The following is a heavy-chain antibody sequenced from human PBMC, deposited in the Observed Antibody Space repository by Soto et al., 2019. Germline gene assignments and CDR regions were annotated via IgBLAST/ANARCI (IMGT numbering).Heavy chain of an antibody. CDR1: GFTFSSYA. CDR2: MSYDGTNE. CDR3: GKDLHHSSGYFFTVRLNAMDV. J-gene: IGHJ6*01. Sequence: PGGSLRLSCAASGFTFSSYAMQWVRQAPGKGLEWVALMSYDGTNEYYADSVKGRFTISRDNSKNMLFLQINSLRAEDTAVYYCGKDLHHSSGYFFTVRLNAMDVWAQGTTVTVSS. V-gene: IGHV3-30*18. D-gene: IGHD3-22*01.